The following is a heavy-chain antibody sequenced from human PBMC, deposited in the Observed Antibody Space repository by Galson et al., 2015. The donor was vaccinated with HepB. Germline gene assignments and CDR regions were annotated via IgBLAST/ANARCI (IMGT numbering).Heavy chain of an antibody. J-gene: IGHJ4*02. CDR3: LRLGDLSGYSSS. CDR1: GFTFSGSA. CDR2: IRSKASDYAS. Sequence: LRLSCAASGFTFSGSAIHWVRQASGKGPEWVGRIRSKASDYASAYAASLKGRFTISRDDSRNTAYLHINSLKTEDTAVYYGLRLGDLSGYSSSWGQGTLVTVSS. V-gene: IGHV3-73*01. D-gene: IGHD6-13*01.